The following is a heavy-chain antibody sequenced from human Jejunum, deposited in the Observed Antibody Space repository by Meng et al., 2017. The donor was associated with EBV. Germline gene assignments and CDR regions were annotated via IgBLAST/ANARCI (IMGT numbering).Heavy chain of an antibody. V-gene: IGHV4-4*02. CDR1: GDLINNNKW. J-gene: IGHJ4*02. Sequence: QVQLQDPGPGLVQPSGTLSLTCVVSGDLINNNKWWSWVRQPPGKGLEWIGEIYHSGTTYYNPSLKSRVTISLDTSESQFSLRLTSVTAADTAIYYCARASPERLLEYWGQGTLVTVSS. D-gene: IGHD1-14*01. CDR2: IYHSGTT. CDR3: ARASPERLLEY.